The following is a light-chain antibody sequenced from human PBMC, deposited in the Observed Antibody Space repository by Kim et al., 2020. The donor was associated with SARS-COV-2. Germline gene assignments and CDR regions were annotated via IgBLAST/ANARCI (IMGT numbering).Light chain of an antibody. V-gene: IGKV1-5*03. CDR3: QQYNHYST. CDR2: KTS. CDR1: QSLSGW. Sequence: CAPVGDRVIITCRASQSLSGWLAWYQQKPGKALKLVIYKTSRLEIGVPSRFSGSGSETEFTLTISSLQPDDFATYYCQQYNHYSTFGQGTKVDIK. J-gene: IGKJ1*01.